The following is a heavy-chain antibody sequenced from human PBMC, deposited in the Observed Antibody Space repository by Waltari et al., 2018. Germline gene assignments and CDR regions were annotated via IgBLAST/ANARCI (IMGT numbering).Heavy chain of an antibody. D-gene: IGHD5-12*01. V-gene: IGHV4-4*02. CDR1: GDSMSTTDV. CDR3: ARDRGRGLYLDP. CDR2: VRLSGKT. Sequence: QLQLQESGPGLVKPSGTLSLNCAVFGDSMSTTDVWNWVRQPPGKGLEWIGQVRLSGKTNYNPSFAGRVSISVDTYNNPFALRVTSATAADTAVYYCARDRGRGLYLDPWGPGTLVTVSP. J-gene: IGHJ5*02.